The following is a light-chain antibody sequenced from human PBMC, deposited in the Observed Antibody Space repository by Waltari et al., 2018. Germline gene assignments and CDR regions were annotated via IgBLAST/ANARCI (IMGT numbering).Light chain of an antibody. CDR1: QSISSY. CDR3: RQCYSTLVT. V-gene: IGKV1-39*01. Sequence: IQMTSSPSSLPAAVGDRVTITCRASQSISSYLNRYQQIPGKAPKLRIYAASRLQSGVPSRFSGSGSATEYTLTISSLQPEDFATYYVRQCYSTLVTFGQGTQLWIK. CDR2: AAS. J-gene: IGKJ2*01.